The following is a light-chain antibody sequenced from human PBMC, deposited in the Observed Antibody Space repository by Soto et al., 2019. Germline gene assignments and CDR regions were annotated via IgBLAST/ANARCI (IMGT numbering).Light chain of an antibody. CDR1: SSNIGAGYD. CDR3: SSYAGSNNYV. Sequence: QSVLTQPPSVSGAPGQRVTISCTGSSSNIGAGYDVHWYLHLPGTAPKLLIYGNNNRPSGVPDRFSGSKSGSSASLAITGLQAEDEADYYCSSYAGSNNYVFGAGTQLTVL. J-gene: IGLJ7*01. V-gene: IGLV1-40*01. CDR2: GNN.